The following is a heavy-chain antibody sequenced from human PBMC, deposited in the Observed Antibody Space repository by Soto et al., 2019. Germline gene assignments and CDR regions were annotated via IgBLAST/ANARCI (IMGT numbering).Heavy chain of an antibody. CDR3: TTDSKMGFGEFGYYYGMDV. Sequence: EVQLVESGGGLVKPGGSLRLSCAASGFTFSNAWMNWVRQDPGKGLEWVGRIKSKTDGGTTDYAAPVKGRFTISRDDSKNTLYLQMNSLKTEDTAVYYCTTDSKMGFGEFGYYYGMDVRGQGTTVTASS. V-gene: IGHV3-15*07. J-gene: IGHJ6*02. CDR1: GFTFSNAW. D-gene: IGHD3-10*01. CDR2: IKSKTDGGTT.